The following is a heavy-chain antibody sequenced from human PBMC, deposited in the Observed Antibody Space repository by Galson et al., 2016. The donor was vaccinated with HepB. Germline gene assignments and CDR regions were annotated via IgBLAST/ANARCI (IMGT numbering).Heavy chain of an antibody. CDR1: GYRFSAYW. CDR3: ARHDCTDGVCYKRDFYGMDI. J-gene: IGHJ6*02. V-gene: IGHV5-51*01. Sequence: QSGAEVKKPGESLKISCKASGYRFSAYWIGWVRQMPGKGLEWMGIVYPGDSDTKYSPSFQGHVTMSVDQSINTAYLQWSSREASDSAIYYCARHDCTDGVCYKRDFYGMDIWGQGTTVTVSS. CDR2: VYPGDSDT. D-gene: IGHD2-8*01.